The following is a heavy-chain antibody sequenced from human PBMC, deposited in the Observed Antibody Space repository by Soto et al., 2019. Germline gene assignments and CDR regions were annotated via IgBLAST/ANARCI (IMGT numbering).Heavy chain of an antibody. D-gene: IGHD1-20*01. CDR2: VNNDGSST. V-gene: IGHV3-74*01. CDR3: ARDLVYTSSELDX. J-gene: IGHJ5*02. CDR1: GFTFSTYW. Sequence: GGSLRLSCAASGFTFSTYWMHWVRQAPGKGLVWVSRVNNDGSSTTYAYSVKGRFTISRDNAKKTLYLQMNSLRAEDTAMYYCARDLVYTSSELDXWGQGTLVTVSX.